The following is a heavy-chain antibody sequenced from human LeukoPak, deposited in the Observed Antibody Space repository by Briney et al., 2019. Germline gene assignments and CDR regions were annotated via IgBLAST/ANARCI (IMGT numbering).Heavy chain of an antibody. D-gene: IGHD2-2*01. J-gene: IGHJ4*02. CDR1: GFTFSSYG. CDR2: IWYDGSNK. CDR3: ARDTPTTSWYYFDP. Sequence: GGSLRLSCAASGFTFSSYGMHWVRQAPGKGLEWVAVIWYDGSNKYYADSVKGRFTISRDNSKNTLYLQMNSLRAEDTAVYYCARDTPTTSWYYFDPWGQGTLVTVSS. V-gene: IGHV3-33*01.